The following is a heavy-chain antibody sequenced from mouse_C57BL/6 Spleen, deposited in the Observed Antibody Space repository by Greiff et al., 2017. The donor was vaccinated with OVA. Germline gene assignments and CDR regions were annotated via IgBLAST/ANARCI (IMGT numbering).Heavy chain of an antibody. D-gene: IGHD4-1*01. V-gene: IGHV6-6*01. CDR2: IRNKANNHAT. CDR3: TSRANWDPFDY. CDR1: GFTFSDAW. Sequence: EVQLVESGGGLVQPGGSMKLSCAASGFTFSDAWMDWVRQSPEKGLEWVAEIRNKANNHATYYAESVKGRFTISRDDSKSSVYLQMNSLRAEDTGIYYCTSRANWDPFDYWGQGTTLTVSS. J-gene: IGHJ2*01.